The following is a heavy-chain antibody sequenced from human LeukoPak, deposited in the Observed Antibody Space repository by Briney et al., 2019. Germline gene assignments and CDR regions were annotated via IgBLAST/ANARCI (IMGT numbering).Heavy chain of an antibody. CDR3: AREFCSSTNCYFDY. CDR1: GFTFSNYA. Sequence: PGGSLRLSCAVSGFTFSNYAMNWVRQAPGKGLEWVASIKQDGSEKYYVDSVKGRFTISRDNAKNSLYLQMNSLRAEDTAVYYCAREFCSSTNCYFDYWGQGTLVTVSS. J-gene: IGHJ4*02. D-gene: IGHD2-2*01. V-gene: IGHV3-7*01. CDR2: IKQDGSEK.